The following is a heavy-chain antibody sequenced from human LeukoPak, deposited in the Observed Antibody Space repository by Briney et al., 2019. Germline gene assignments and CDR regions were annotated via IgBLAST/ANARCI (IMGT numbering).Heavy chain of an antibody. V-gene: IGHV1-24*01. CDR2: FDPEDGET. D-gene: IGHD3-9*01. J-gene: IGHJ4*02. CDR3: ATDPRSPIKRYFDWLFYFY. CDR1: GYTLTELS. Sequence: GASVKVSCKVSGYTLTELSMHWVRQAPGKGLEWMGGFDPEDGETIYAQKFQGRVTMTEDTSTDTAYMELGSLRSEDTAVYYCATDPRSPIKRYFDWLFYFYWGQGTLVTVSS.